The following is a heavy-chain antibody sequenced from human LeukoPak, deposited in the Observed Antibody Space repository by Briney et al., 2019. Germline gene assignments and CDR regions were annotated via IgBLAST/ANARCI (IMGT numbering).Heavy chain of an antibody. CDR2: ISYDGSNK. D-gene: IGHD3-22*01. Sequence: GRSLRLSCAASGFTFSSYAMHWVCQAPGKGPEWVAVISYDGSNKYYADSVKGRFTISRDNSKNTLYLQMNRLRAEDTAVYNCARGPSYYYDSSGSLDYWGQGTLVTVSS. CDR1: GFTFSSYA. CDR3: ARGPSYYYDSSGSLDY. V-gene: IGHV3-30*01. J-gene: IGHJ4*02.